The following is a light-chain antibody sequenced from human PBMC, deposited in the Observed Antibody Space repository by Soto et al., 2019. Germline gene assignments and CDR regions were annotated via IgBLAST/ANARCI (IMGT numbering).Light chain of an antibody. V-gene: IGLV2-14*01. CDR3: NSYTRDSTWV. CDR1: SSDIGTYXY. CDR2: EVT. Sequence: QSALTQPASVSGSPGQSIAISCTGTSSDIGTYXYVSWYQQLPGKAPKVLIYEVTYRPSGVSNRFSGSKSGNTASLTISGLQAEDEADYYCNSYTRDSTWVFGGGTKVTVL. J-gene: IGLJ3*02.